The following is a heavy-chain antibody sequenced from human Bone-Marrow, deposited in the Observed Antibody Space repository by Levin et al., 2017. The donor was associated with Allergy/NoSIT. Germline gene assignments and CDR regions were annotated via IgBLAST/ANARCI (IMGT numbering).Heavy chain of an antibody. CDR2: IWYDGSNK. CDR1: GFTFSNYG. V-gene: IGHV3-33*01. J-gene: IGHJ4*02. CDR3: AREDLGSYNFDF. Sequence: PGGSLRLSCVASGFTFSNYGMHWVRQAPGKGLDWVAVIWYDGSNKYYADSVKGRFTISRDNSKNTLYLEMNSLRAEDTAVYYCAREDLGSYNFDFWGQGTLVTVSS. D-gene: IGHD1-26*01.